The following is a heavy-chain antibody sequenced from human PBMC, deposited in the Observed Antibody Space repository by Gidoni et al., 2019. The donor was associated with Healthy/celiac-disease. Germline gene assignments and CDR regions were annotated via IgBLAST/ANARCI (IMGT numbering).Heavy chain of an antibody. J-gene: IGHJ4*02. CDR2: ISGSGGST. Sequence: EVQLLESGGGLVQPGGSLRLSCAASGFTFSSYAMSWVRQAPGKGLEWVSAISGSGGSTYYADSVKGRFTISRDNSKNTLYLQMNSLRAEDTAVYYCAKDPPSAIVVILLYFDYWGQGTLVTVSS. D-gene: IGHD3-22*01. V-gene: IGHV3-23*01. CDR3: AKDPPSAIVVILLYFDY. CDR1: GFTFSSYA.